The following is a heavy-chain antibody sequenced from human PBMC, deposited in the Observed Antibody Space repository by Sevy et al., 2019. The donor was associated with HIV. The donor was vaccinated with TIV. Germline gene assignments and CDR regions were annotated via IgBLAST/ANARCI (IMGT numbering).Heavy chain of an antibody. D-gene: IGHD1-7*01. CDR2: VFPNSGGT. V-gene: IGHV1-2*06. Sequence: ASVKVSCKASGYTFTGDYLHWVRQAPGHGLEWMGRVFPNSGGTNYAQKFQGRVTMTRDMSISTAYMELSRLRSDDTAVYYCARDGGGGTTNSGMDVWGPGTTVTVSS. CDR3: ARDGGGGTTNSGMDV. CDR1: GYTFTGDY. J-gene: IGHJ6*02.